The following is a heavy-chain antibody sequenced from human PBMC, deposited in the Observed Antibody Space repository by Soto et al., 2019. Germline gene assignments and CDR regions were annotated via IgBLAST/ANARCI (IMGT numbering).Heavy chain of an antibody. CDR2: IYYSGTT. Sequence: QVQLQESGPGLVKPSDTLSLTCAVSGYSISSSNWWGWIRQPPGKGLEWIGYIYYSGTTYYNPSLNSRVTMSVDTSKDQFSLKLTSVTAVDTAVYYCARREIQGPIDYWGQGTLVTVSS. J-gene: IGHJ4*02. D-gene: IGHD1-26*01. CDR1: GYSISSSNW. V-gene: IGHV4-28*01. CDR3: ARREIQGPIDY.